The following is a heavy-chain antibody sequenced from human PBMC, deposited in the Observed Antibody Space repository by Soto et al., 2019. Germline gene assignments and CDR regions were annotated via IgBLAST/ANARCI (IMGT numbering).Heavy chain of an antibody. J-gene: IGHJ6*02. CDR1: GGTFSSSA. V-gene: IGHV1-69*12. D-gene: IGHD4-4*01. CDR2: IIPLFRTP. CDR3: ARDNDRLQLGGNYYYILDV. Sequence: QVQLVQSGAEMKEPGSSVKVSCKTSGGTFSSSAISWLRQAPGQGLEWMGGIIPLFRTPDYAQKFQGRVIIAADDSTSTDYMELSSLGSEDTAVYYCARDNDRLQLGGNYYYILDVWGQWTTITVSS.